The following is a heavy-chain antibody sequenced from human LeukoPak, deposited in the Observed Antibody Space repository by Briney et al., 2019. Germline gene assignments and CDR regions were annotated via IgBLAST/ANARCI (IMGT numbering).Heavy chain of an antibody. V-gene: IGHV4-34*01. CDR1: GGSFSGYY. CDR2: INHSGST. J-gene: IGHJ3*02. CDR3: ATTATYDILTGYPDGAFDI. D-gene: IGHD3-9*01. Sequence: PSETLSLTCAVYGGSFSGYYWSWIRQPPGKGLEWIGEINHSGSTNYDPSLKSRVTISVDTSKNQFSLKLSSVTAADTAVYYCATTATYDILTGYPDGAFDIWGQGTMVTVSS.